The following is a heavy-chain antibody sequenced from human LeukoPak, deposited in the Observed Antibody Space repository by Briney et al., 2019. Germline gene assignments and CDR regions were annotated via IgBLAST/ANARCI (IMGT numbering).Heavy chain of an antibody. J-gene: IGHJ5*02. CDR3: ARISGGSLAWFDP. CDR1: GYSISSGYY. Sequence: SETLSLTCTVSGYSISSGYYWGWIRQPPGKGLAWIGSIYHSGSTNYNPSLKSRVTISVDTSKNQFSLKLNSVTAADTAVYYCARISGGSLAWFDPWGQGTLVTVSS. CDR2: IYHSGST. V-gene: IGHV4-38-2*02. D-gene: IGHD2-15*01.